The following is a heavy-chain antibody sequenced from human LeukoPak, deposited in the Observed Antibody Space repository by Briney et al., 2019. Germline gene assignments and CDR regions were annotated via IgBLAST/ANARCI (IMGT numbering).Heavy chain of an antibody. CDR2: ISGSGTGT. D-gene: IGHD3/OR15-3a*01. CDR1: GFTFSTYA. Sequence: GGSPRLSCAASGFTFSTYAMAWVRQIPGKGLEWVSGISGSGTGTYYADSVKGRFIISRDNSRDTLFLQADNVRVEDTATYYCAKGPHFDFWTGYHNYFDPWGQGTLVTVSS. CDR3: AKGPHFDFWTGYHNYFDP. J-gene: IGHJ5*02. V-gene: IGHV3-23*01.